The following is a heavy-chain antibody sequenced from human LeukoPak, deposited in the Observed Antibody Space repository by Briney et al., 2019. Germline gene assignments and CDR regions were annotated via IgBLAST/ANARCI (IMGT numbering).Heavy chain of an antibody. J-gene: IGHJ4*02. CDR1: GGSISSSSYY. V-gene: IGHV4-39*01. CDR3: ARGPGTVTYYYDSSGYLGYFDY. CDR2: IYYSGST. D-gene: IGHD3-22*01. Sequence: SETLSLTCTVSGGSISSSSYYWGWIRQPPGKGLEWIGSIYYSGSTYYNPSLKSRVTISVDTSKNQFSLKLSSVTAADTAVYYCARGPGTVTYYYDSSGYLGYFDYWGQGSLVTVSS.